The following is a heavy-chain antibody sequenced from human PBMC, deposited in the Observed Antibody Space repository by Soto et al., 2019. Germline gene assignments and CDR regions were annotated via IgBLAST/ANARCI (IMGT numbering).Heavy chain of an antibody. V-gene: IGHV3-48*02. J-gene: IGHJ6*02. D-gene: IGHD3-22*01. Sequence: GGSLRLSCAASGFTFSSYAMNWVRQAPGKGLGWVSYISGSSSTIHYSDFVKGGFTISRDNAKDSLYLQMDSLRDEDTAVYYCVRPLYDYEMSGYYSTEVYYGLDAWGQGTAVTVSS. CDR1: GFTFSSYA. CDR3: VRPLYDYEMSGYYSTEVYYGLDA. CDR2: ISGSSSTI.